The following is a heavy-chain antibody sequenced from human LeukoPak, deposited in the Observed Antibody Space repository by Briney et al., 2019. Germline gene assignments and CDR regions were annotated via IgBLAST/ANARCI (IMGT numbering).Heavy chain of an antibody. J-gene: IGHJ6*03. CDR2: INPSGGST. CDR1: GYTFTGYY. CDR3: ARADSSSWLDMDV. D-gene: IGHD6-13*01. Sequence: ASVKVSCKASGYTFTGYYMHWVRQAPGQGLEWMGIINPSGGSTSYAQKFQGRVTMTRDMSTSTVYMELSSLRSEDTAVYYCARADSSSWLDMDVWGKGTTVTVSS. V-gene: IGHV1-46*01.